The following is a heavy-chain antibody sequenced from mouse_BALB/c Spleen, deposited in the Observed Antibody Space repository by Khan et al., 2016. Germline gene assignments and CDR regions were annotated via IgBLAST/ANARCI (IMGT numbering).Heavy chain of an antibody. CDR1: GFTFNTYA. D-gene: IGHD2-3*01. J-gene: IGHJ3*01. CDR2: IRSKSNNYAI. Sequence: EVQLVESRGGLVQPKGSLKLSCSASGFTFNTYAMNWVRQAPGKGLEWIARIRSKSNNYAIYYADSVKDRFTISRDDSQSILYLQMDNLKSEDTAISYCVVDDNYLFVAYWGQGTLVTVSA. V-gene: IGHV10-1*02. CDR3: VVDDNYLFVAY.